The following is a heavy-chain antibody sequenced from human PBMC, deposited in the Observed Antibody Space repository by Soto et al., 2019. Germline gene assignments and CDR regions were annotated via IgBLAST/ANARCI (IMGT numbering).Heavy chain of an antibody. CDR2: TIPMLGLA. J-gene: IGHJ4*02. CDR3: VGENRNDVFES. V-gene: IGHV1-69*04. D-gene: IGHD1-1*01. CDR1: GDTLSSYV. Sequence: QVQLVQSGAEVKKPGSSVKVSCKASGDTLSSYVLSWVRQAPGRGLEWIGRTIPMLGLANNAQKFQGRVTITADKSTSTAYMELSSLRSEDTGAYYCVGENRNDVFESWGQGTLVSVSS.